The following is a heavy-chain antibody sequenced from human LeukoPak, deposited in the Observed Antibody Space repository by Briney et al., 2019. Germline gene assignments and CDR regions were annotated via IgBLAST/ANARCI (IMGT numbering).Heavy chain of an antibody. V-gene: IGHV4-39*07. CDR3: ARDSYAWFGELFCAFDI. J-gene: IGHJ3*02. CDR2: IYYSGST. Sequence: SESLSLTCTVSGGSINSSSYYWGWIRQPPGKGLEWIGSIYYSGSTYYNPSLKSRVTISVDTSKNQFSLKLSSVTAADTAVYYCARDSYAWFGELFCAFDIWGQGTMVTVSS. CDR1: GGSINSSSYY. D-gene: IGHD3-10*01.